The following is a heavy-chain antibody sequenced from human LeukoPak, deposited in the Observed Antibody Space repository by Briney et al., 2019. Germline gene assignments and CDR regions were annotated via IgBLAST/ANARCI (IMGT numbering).Heavy chain of an antibody. CDR2: IYYSGST. J-gene: IGHJ4*02. D-gene: IGHD5-24*01. Sequence: SETLSLTCTVSGGSINSYYWNWIRQPPGKGLEWIGYIYYSGSTNYNPSLKSRVTISVDTSKNQFSLKLSSVTAADTAVYYCARVAEDGYINFDYWGQGTLVTVSS. V-gene: IGHV4-59*01. CDR3: ARVAEDGYINFDY. CDR1: GGSINSYY.